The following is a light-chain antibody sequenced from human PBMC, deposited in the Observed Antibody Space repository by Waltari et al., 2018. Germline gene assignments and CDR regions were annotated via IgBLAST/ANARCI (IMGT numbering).Light chain of an antibody. CDR2: DVT. J-gene: IGLJ2*01. V-gene: IGLV2-8*01. Sequence: QSALTQPPSASGSPGQSVTISCIGTSSDIGGYNFVSWYQQHPGEAPRRMISDVTKRPSGVPDRFSGSKSCNTASLTVAGLQAEDEADYYCGSFGGRAVIFGGGTKLTVL. CDR3: GSFGGRAVI. CDR1: SSDIGGYNF.